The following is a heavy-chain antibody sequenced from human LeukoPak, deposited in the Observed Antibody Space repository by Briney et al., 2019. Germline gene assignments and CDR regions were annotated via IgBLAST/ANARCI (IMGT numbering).Heavy chain of an antibody. J-gene: IGHJ6*03. D-gene: IGHD6-19*01. CDR3: ARAIAVAGTYYYYYYMDV. V-gene: IGHV1-18*01. Sequence: ASVKVSCKASGYTFTSYAITWVRQAPGQGLEWMGWISAYNGNTNYAQKLQGRVTMTTDTSTNTAYMELRSLRSDDTAVYYCARAIAVAGTYYYYYYMDVWGKGTTVTVSS. CDR1: GYTFTSYA. CDR2: ISAYNGNT.